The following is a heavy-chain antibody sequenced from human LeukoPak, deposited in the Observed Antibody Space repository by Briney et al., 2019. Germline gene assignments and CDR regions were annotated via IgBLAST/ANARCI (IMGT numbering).Heavy chain of an antibody. D-gene: IGHD2-2*01. Sequence: ASVKVSCKASGGTFSSYAISWVRQAPGQGLEWMGGIIPIFGTANYARKFQGRVTITTDESTSTAYMELSSLRSEDTAVYYCARDHCSSTSCYRAFDIWGQGTMVTVSS. CDR3: ARDHCSSTSCYRAFDI. CDR2: IIPIFGTA. J-gene: IGHJ3*02. CDR1: GGTFSSYA. V-gene: IGHV1-69*05.